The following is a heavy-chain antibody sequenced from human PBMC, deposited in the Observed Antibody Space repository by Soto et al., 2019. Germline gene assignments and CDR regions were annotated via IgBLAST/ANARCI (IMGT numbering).Heavy chain of an antibody. CDR1: GGAISSSDYY. Sequence: SETLSLTCTVSGGAISSSDYYWGWIRQPPGMGLEWIGTIYYTGTTYYSPSLKSRVTISAGTSKNQFSLKLSSVTAADTAVYYCARRTVYSSSSFDTWGQGTLVTVSS. D-gene: IGHD6-6*01. J-gene: IGHJ4*02. CDR3: ARRTVYSSSSFDT. CDR2: IYYTGTT. V-gene: IGHV4-39*01.